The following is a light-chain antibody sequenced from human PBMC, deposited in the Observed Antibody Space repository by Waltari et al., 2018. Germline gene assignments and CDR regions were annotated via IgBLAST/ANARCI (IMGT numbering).Light chain of an antibody. V-gene: IGLV3-19*01. CDR1: SLRSYY. CDR3: NSRDSSGNHLGVV. Sequence: SSELTQDPAVSVALGQTVRITCQGDSLRSYYASWYQQKPGQAPVLVIYGKNNRPSGIPDLCSVASSGNTASLTITGAQAEDDADYYCNSRDSSGNHLGVVFGGGTKLTVL. CDR2: GKN. J-gene: IGLJ2*01.